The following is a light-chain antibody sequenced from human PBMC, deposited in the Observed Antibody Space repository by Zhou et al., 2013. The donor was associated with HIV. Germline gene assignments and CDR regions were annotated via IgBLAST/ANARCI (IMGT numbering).Light chain of an antibody. CDR1: QSVSSSY. J-gene: IGKJ1*01. Sequence: EIVMTQSPATLSVSPGDSATLSCRASQSVSSSYLAWYQQKPGQAPRLLIYGVSTRATGIPDRFSGSGSGTDFTLTITRLEPEDFAVYYCQQFDGSPTWTFGPGTKVE. CDR2: GVS. V-gene: IGKV3-20*01. CDR3: QQFDGSPTWT.